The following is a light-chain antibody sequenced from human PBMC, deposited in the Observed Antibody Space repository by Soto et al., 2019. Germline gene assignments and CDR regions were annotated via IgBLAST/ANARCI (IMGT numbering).Light chain of an antibody. CDR3: QQYYSTPPT. Sequence: DIVMTQSPDSRAVWLGERATINCKSSQSVLYSSNNKNYLAWYQQKPGQPPKLLIYWASTRESGVPDRFSGSGSGKDFTLTISSLQAEDVPVYYCQQYYSTPPTFGPGTKVEI. J-gene: IGKJ3*01. CDR1: QSVLYSSNNKNY. V-gene: IGKV4-1*01. CDR2: WAS.